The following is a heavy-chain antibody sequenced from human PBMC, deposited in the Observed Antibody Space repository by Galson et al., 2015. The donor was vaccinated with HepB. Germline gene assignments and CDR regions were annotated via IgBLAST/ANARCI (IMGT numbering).Heavy chain of an antibody. J-gene: IGHJ6*02. CDR1: GFTFSSYW. D-gene: IGHD3-3*01. Sequence: SLRLSCAASGFTFSSYWMSWVRQAPGKGLEWVANIKQDGSEKYYVDSVKGRFTISRDNSKDTLYLQMNSLRAEDTAVYYCAKDLSLNGRSTYYDFWSGHLNYYSVMDVWGQGTTVTVSS. V-gene: IGHV3-7*03. CDR3: AKDLSLNGRSTYYDFWSGHLNYYSVMDV. CDR2: IKQDGSEK.